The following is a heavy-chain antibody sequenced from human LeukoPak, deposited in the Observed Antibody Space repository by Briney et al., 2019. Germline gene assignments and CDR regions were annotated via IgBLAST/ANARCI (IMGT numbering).Heavy chain of an antibody. CDR1: GFTFSSYG. D-gene: IGHD2-15*01. Sequence: GGSLRLSCAASGFTFSSYGMHWVRQAPGKGLEWVAFIRCDGSNKYYADSVKGRFTISRDNSKNTLYLQMNSLRAEDTAVYYCAKDRGYCSGGSCYRPYYYMDVWGKGTTVTVSS. CDR3: AKDRGYCSGGSCYRPYYYMDV. V-gene: IGHV3-30*02. J-gene: IGHJ6*03. CDR2: IRCDGSNK.